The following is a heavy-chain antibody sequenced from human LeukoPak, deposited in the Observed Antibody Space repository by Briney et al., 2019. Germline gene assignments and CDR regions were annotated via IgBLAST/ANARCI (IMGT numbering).Heavy chain of an antibody. D-gene: IGHD6-13*01. CDR3: AREAHPLKNIAAASDAFDI. J-gene: IGHJ3*02. V-gene: IGHV4-30-4*08. Sequence: SETLSLTCTVSGGSISSGDYYWSWIRQPPGKGLEWIGYIYYSGSTYYNPSLKSRVTISVDTSKNQFSLKLSSVTAADTAVYYCAREAHPLKNIAAASDAFDIWGQGTMVTVSS. CDR2: IYYSGST. CDR1: GGSISSGDYY.